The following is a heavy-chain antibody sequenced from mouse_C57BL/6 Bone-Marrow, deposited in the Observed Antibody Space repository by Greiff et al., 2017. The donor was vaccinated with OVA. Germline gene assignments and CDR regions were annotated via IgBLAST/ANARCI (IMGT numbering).Heavy chain of an antibody. Sequence: VQLQQPGTELVKPGASVKLSCKASGYTFTSYWMHWVKQRPGQGLEWIGNINPSNGGTNYNEKFKSKATLTVDKSSSPAYMQLSSRTSEDSAVDYCSAITTVDAIDYWGQGTTLTVSA. D-gene: IGHD1-1*01. CDR1: GYTFTSYW. CDR2: INPSNGGT. V-gene: IGHV1-53*01. J-gene: IGHJ2*01. CDR3: SAITTVDAIDY.